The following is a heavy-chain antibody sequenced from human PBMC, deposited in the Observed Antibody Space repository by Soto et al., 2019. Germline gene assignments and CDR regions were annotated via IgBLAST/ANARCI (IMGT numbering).Heavy chain of an antibody. CDR1: GGPISSSSYY. J-gene: IGHJ4*02. D-gene: IGHD5-18*01. CDR3: ARRGLWLGEFDY. V-gene: IGHV4-39*01. Sequence: PSETLSLTCTVSGGPISSSSYYWGWIRQPPGKGLEWIGSIYYSGSTYYNPSLKSRVTISVDTSKNQFSLKLSSVTAADTAVYYCARRGLWLGEFDYWGQGTLVTVSS. CDR2: IYYSGST.